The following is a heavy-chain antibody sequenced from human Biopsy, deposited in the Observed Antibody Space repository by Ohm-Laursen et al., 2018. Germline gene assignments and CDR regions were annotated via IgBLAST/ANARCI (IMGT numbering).Heavy chain of an antibody. J-gene: IGHJ6*02. CDR3: VRGVDYYDPYHYYALDV. V-gene: IGHV4-34*01. Sequence: GTLSLTCAVYGESFNGYYWSWIRQTPGKGLEWIGEINHSGRTNYNPSLKSRVTISVDTSKNQFSLKVGSVTAADTAVYYCVRGVDYYDPYHYYALDVWGQGTTATVSS. CDR2: INHSGRT. CDR1: GESFNGYY. D-gene: IGHD3-22*01.